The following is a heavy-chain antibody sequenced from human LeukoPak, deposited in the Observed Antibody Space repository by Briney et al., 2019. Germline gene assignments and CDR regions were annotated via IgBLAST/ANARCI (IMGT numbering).Heavy chain of an antibody. V-gene: IGHV4-39*07. CDR2: IYYSGST. Sequence: PSETLSLTCTVSGGSISSSSYYWGWIRQPPGKGLEWIGSIYYSGSTYYNPSLKSRVTMSVDTSKSQFSLKLSSVTAADTAVYYCARLSSYDVLTGYSTNDAFDIWGQGTMVTVSS. CDR3: ARLSSYDVLTGYSTNDAFDI. CDR1: GGSISSSSYY. D-gene: IGHD3-9*01. J-gene: IGHJ3*02.